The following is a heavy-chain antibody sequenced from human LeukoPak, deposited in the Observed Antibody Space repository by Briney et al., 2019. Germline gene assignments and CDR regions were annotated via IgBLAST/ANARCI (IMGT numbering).Heavy chain of an antibody. V-gene: IGHV4-59*01. D-gene: IGHD3-10*01. Sequence: PSETLSLTCSVSGGSISGYYWSWIRQPPGQGLEWIGYIYYSGSTKYNPSLTSRATISLDTSKNQFSLKLTSMTAADTAVYYCARLTTRPGGIRPLIMDYWGQGTLVTVSS. CDR2: IYYSGST. J-gene: IGHJ4*02. CDR3: ARLTTRPGGIRPLIMDY. CDR1: GGSISGYY.